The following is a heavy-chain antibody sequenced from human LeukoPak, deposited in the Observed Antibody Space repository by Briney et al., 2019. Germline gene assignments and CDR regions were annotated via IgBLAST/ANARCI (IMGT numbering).Heavy chain of an antibody. CDR3: ARGPTGEYGSSWFYFDY. D-gene: IGHD6-13*01. J-gene: IGHJ4*02. Sequence: GGSLRLSCAASGFTVSSNYMSWVRQAPGKGLEWVSVIYSGGSTYYADSVKGRFTISRDNSKNTLYLQMNSLRAEDTAVYYCARGPTGEYGSSWFYFDYWGQGTLVTVSS. CDR2: IYSGGST. V-gene: IGHV3-53*01. CDR1: GFTVSSNY.